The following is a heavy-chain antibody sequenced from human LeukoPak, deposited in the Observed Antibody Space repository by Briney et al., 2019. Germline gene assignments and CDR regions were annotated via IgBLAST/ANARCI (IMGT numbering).Heavy chain of an antibody. D-gene: IGHD3-9*01. V-gene: IGHV1-2*02. CDR2: INPNSSGT. J-gene: IGHJ4*02. Sequence: ASVKVSCKASGYTFTGYYMHWVRQAPGQGLEWMGWINPNSSGTNYAQKFQGRVTMTRDTSISTAYMELSRLRSDDTAVYYCARVSDYDILTGYRPYYFDYWGQGTLVTVSS. CDR1: GYTFTGYY. CDR3: ARVSDYDILTGYRPYYFDY.